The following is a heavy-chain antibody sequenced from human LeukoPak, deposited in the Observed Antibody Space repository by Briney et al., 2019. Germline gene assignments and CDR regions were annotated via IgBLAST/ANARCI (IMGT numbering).Heavy chain of an antibody. Sequence: PGGSLRLSCAASGFTFSNSAMSWVRQAPGKGLEWVSTLSGSGITTYYADSVKGRFTTSRDNPKNTLYLQMTSLRAEDTAVYFCAKRGVVIRVILVGFHKEAYYFDYWGQGALVTVSS. J-gene: IGHJ4*02. V-gene: IGHV3-23*01. CDR1: GFTFSNSA. CDR3: AKRGVVIRVILVGFHKEAYYFDY. CDR2: LSGSGITT. D-gene: IGHD3-22*01.